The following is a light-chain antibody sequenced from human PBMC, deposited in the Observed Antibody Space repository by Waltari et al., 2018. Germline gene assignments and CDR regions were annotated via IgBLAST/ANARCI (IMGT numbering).Light chain of an antibody. Sequence: QSALTQPPSVSGSPGQSVTISCSGTGSDIGSYNRVSWYHQPPGTAPILMIYEVNSRPAGVPDRFSGSKSGNTASLTISGLQAEDEADYYCSSYTTSTTQVFGTGTKVTVL. CDR1: GSDIGSYNR. CDR2: EVN. V-gene: IGLV2-18*02. J-gene: IGLJ1*01. CDR3: SSYTTSTTQV.